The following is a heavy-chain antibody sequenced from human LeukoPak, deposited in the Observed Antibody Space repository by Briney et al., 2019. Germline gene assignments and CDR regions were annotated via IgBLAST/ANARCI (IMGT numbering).Heavy chain of an antibody. V-gene: IGHV1-2*02. Sequence: ASVKVSCKASGYTFTGYYMHWVRQAPGQGLEWMGWINPNSGGTNYAQKFQGRVTMTRDTSISTAYMELSRLRSEDTAVYYCATFYDSSGSSFDYWGQGTLVTVSS. D-gene: IGHD3-22*01. CDR1: GYTFTGYY. CDR3: ATFYDSSGSSFDY. J-gene: IGHJ4*02. CDR2: INPNSGGT.